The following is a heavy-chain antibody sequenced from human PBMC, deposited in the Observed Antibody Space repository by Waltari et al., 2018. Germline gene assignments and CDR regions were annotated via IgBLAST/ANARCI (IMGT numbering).Heavy chain of an antibody. Sequence: QVQLQESGPGLVKPSETLSLTCTVSGGSISSYYWSWIRQPPGKGLEWIGYIYYSGSTNYNPTRKSRVTISVDTSKNQFSLKLSSVTAADTAVYYCAREATPPTYYYDSSGPSGGYFDYWGQGTLVTVSS. J-gene: IGHJ4*02. V-gene: IGHV4-59*01. D-gene: IGHD3-22*01. CDR2: IYYSGST. CDR1: GGSISSYY. CDR3: AREATPPTYYYDSSGPSGGYFDY.